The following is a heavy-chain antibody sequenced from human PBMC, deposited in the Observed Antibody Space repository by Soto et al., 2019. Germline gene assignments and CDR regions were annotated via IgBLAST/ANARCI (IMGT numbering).Heavy chain of an antibody. CDR2: INPSGGST. V-gene: IGHV1-46*03. CDR1: RYTFASYY. J-gene: IGHJ4*02. D-gene: IGHD6-19*01. Sequence: GASVKVSCQASRYTFASYYRHWVRQAPGQGLEWMGIINPSGGSTSYEQKFQGRVTMTRDTSTSTVYMELSSLRSEDTAVYYCARGGSAGYWGQGTLLTVSS. CDR3: ARGGSAGY.